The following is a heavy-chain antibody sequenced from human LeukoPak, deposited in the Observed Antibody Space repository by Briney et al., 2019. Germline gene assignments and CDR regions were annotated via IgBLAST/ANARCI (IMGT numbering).Heavy chain of an antibody. J-gene: IGHJ4*02. D-gene: IGHD5-18*01. CDR2: VSAGHHA. Sequence: GGSLRLSCTASGLTLSGHDMHWVRQTTGDGLEWVAAVSAGHHAFYAGSVRGRFTVSREDAKNSLFLQMNSLRAGDTAIYYCVREARGYHYTYFDYWGQGSLVTVSS. V-gene: IGHV3-13*01. CDR3: VREARGYHYTYFDY. CDR1: GLTLSGHD.